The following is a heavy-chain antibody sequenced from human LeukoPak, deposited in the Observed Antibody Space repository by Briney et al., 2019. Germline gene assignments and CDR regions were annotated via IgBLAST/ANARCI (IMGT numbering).Heavy chain of an antibody. CDR3: AKPLELRFLCMDV. CDR1: GFTFSSYA. Sequence: GGSLRLSCAATGFTFSSYAMSSVRPAPGEGLEWVSAIRGSGGSTYYADPVKGRFNISRDNSKNTLYLQMNSLRAEDTAVYYCAKPLELRFLCMDVWGQGTTVTVSS. D-gene: IGHD3-3*01. J-gene: IGHJ6*02. CDR2: IRGSGGST. V-gene: IGHV3-23*01.